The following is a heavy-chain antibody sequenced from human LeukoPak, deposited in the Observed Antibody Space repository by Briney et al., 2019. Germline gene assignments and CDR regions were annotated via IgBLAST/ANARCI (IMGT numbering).Heavy chain of an antibody. Sequence: PSETLSLTCAVSGGSISSGGYSWSWIRQPPGKGLEWIGYIYHSGSTYYNPSLKSRVTISVDRSKNQFSLKLRSVTAADTAVYYCARVGLGFGESSWFDPWGQGTLVTVSS. V-gene: IGHV4-30-2*01. CDR2: IYHSGST. J-gene: IGHJ5*02. CDR1: GGSISSGGYS. D-gene: IGHD3-10*01. CDR3: ARVGLGFGESSWFDP.